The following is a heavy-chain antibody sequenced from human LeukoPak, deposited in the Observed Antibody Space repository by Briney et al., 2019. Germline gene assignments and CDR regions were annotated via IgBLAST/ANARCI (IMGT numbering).Heavy chain of an antibody. CDR3: GRDSGAGMDV. Sequence: GGSLRLSCAASGFTFSSYWMHWVRQVPGKGLVWVSRINFDGSSTSYADSVRGRSTISRDNAKNTLYLQMNSLRAEDTAVYYCGRDSGAGMDVWGQGTTVTVSS. CDR1: GFTFSSYW. D-gene: IGHD1-26*01. V-gene: IGHV3-74*01. J-gene: IGHJ6*02. CDR2: INFDGSST.